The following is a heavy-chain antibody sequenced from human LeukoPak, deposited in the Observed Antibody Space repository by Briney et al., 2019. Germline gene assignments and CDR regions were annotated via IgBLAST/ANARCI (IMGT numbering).Heavy chain of an antibody. V-gene: IGHV3-30*02. Sequence: PGGSLRLSCAASGFTFGGSGMDRVRQAPGKWLEWVAFIRYDGSDKHYADSVKGRFTISRDNSKNTLYLQMNSLRAEDTAVYYCAKSIPTIAVAVSTRQWGQGTMVTVCS. J-gene: IGHJ4*02. D-gene: IGHD6-19*01. CDR3: AKSIPTIAVAVSTRQ. CDR1: GFTFGGSG. CDR2: IRYDGSDK.